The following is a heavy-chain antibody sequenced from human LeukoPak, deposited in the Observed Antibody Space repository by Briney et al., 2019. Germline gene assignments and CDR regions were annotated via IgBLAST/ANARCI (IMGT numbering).Heavy chain of an antibody. J-gene: IGHJ4*02. V-gene: IGHV3-30*03. CDR1: GPTFSSHA. CDR2: ISPDGSNQ. D-gene: IGHD2-21*01. CDR3: AGAIGYFDY. Sequence: PGGSLRLSCAASGPTFSSHAMHWVRQAPGKGLEWVGVISPDGSNQYYIDSVKGRFTISRDNSKNTLYLQMNSLRTEDTAVHYCAGAIGYFDYWGQGTLVTVSS.